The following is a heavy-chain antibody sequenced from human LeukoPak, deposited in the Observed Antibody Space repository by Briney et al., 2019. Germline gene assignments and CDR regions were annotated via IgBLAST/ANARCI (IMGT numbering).Heavy chain of an antibody. V-gene: IGHV4-30-2*01. D-gene: IGHD2-21*01. CDR1: GGSISSGGYS. J-gene: IGHJ3*02. CDR3: ATIPLDTDAFDI. CDR2: IYHSGST. Sequence: PSETLSLTRAVSGGSISSGGYSWSWIRQPPGKGLEWIGYIYHSGSTYYNPSLKSRVTISVGRSKNQFSLKLSSVTAADTAVYYCATIPLDTDAFDIWGQGTMVTVSS.